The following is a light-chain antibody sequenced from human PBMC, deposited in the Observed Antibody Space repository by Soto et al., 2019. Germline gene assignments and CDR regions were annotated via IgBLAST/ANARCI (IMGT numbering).Light chain of an antibody. V-gene: IGKV3-11*01. J-gene: IGKJ1*01. Sequence: EIVLTQSPATLTLSPGERATLSCRASQSVSGYSAWNQQKPGQAPRLLIYDASKRATGIPARFSGSGFCTDFTLTIISLEPEDIAVYYCQQRSKCQTFGQGTKVDIK. CDR1: QSVSGY. CDR3: QQRSKCQT. CDR2: DAS.